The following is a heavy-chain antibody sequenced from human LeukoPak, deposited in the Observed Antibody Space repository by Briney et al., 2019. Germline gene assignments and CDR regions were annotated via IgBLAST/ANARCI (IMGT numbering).Heavy chain of an antibody. J-gene: IGHJ1*01. CDR2: IYYSGST. V-gene: IGHV4-39*07. Sequence: MSSETLSLTCTVSGGSTSSSSYYWGWIRRPPGKGLEWIGSIYYSGSTYYNPSLKSRVTISVDTSKNQFSLKLSSVTAADTAVYYCARGGYGDYAEYFQHWGQGTLVTVSS. CDR3: ARGGYGDYAEYFQH. D-gene: IGHD4-17*01. CDR1: GGSTSSSSYY.